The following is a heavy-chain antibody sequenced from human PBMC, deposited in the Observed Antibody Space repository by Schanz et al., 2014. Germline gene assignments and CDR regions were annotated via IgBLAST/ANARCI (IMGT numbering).Heavy chain of an antibody. D-gene: IGHD5-18*01. Sequence: EAQLVESGGGLVQPGGSLRLSCSASGFMFSSYGMHWVRQAPGKGLEWVSSISYGTSYIYYAESVKGRFTISRDNAKNSLYLQMNGLRAEDTAVYYCARVALPGYSSPRGSFDIWGQGTMVTVSS. V-gene: IGHV3-21*01. CDR1: GFMFSSYG. CDR2: ISYGTSYI. J-gene: IGHJ3*02. CDR3: ARVALPGYSSPRGSFDI.